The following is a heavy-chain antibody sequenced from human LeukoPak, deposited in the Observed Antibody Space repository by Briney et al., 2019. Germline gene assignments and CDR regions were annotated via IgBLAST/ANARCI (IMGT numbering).Heavy chain of an antibody. CDR1: GGSISSYY. J-gene: IGHJ4*02. V-gene: IGHV4-59*12. D-gene: IGHD6-13*01. Sequence: SETLSLTCTVSGGSISSYYWSWIRQPPGKGLEWIGYIYYSGSTNYNPSLKSRVTISVDTSKNQFSLKLSSVTAADTAVYYCARVSLSSSSAFDYWGQGTLVTVSS. CDR2: IYYSGST. CDR3: ARVSLSSSSAFDY.